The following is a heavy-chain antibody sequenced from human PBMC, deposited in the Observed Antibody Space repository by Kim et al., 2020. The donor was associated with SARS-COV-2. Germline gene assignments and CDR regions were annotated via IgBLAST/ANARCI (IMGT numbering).Heavy chain of an antibody. J-gene: IGHJ5*02. V-gene: IGHV4-34*01. CDR2: INHSGST. CDR1: GGSFSGYY. CDR3: ARALYDYIWGTARWGWFDP. Sequence: SETLSLTCAVYGGSFSGYYWSWIRQPPGKGLEWIGEINHSGSTNYNPSLKSRVTISVDTSKNQFSLKLSSVTAADTAVYYCARALYDYIWGTARWGWFDP. D-gene: IGHD3-16*01.